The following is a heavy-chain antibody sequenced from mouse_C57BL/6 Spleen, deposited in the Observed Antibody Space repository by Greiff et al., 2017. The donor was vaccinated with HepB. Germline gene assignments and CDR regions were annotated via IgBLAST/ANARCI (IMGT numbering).Heavy chain of an antibody. CDR1: GFTFSSYA. V-gene: IGHV5-4*01. CDR3: ARALTRGGFAY. CDR2: ISDGGSYT. J-gene: IGHJ3*01. Sequence: EVQLVESGGGLVKPGGSLKLSCAASGFTFSSYAMSWVRQTPEKRLEWVATISDGGSYTYYPDNVKGRFTISRDNAKNNLYLQMSHLKSEDTAMYYCARALTRGGFAYWGQGTLVTVSA.